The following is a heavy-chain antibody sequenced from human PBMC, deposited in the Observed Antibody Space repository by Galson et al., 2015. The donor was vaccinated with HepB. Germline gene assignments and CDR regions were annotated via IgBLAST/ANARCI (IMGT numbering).Heavy chain of an antibody. CDR3: AKGPYPIAAAAPFDY. CDR2: ISGSGGST. J-gene: IGHJ4*02. V-gene: IGHV3-23*01. CDR1: GFTFSSYA. Sequence: SLRLSCAAFGFTFSSYAMSWVRQAPGKGLEWVSAISGSGGSTYYADSVKGRFTISRDNSKNTLYLQMNSLRAEDTAVYYCAKGPYPIAAAAPFDYWGQGTLVTVSS. D-gene: IGHD6-13*01.